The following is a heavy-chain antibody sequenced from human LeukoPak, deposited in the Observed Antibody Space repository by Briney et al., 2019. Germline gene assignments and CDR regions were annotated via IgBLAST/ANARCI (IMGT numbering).Heavy chain of an antibody. J-gene: IGHJ4*02. D-gene: IGHD6-13*01. V-gene: IGHV3-7*05. CDR3: ARRGGSSRGSQGDDY. CDR2: INQDGSEK. CDR1: GFTFSSYW. Sequence: GGSLRLSCAASGFTFSSYWMTWVRQAPGKGLEWVANINQDGSEKYYVDSVKGRFTISRDNARNSLFLQMNSLRAEDTAVYYCARRGGSSRGSQGDDYWGQGTQVTVSS.